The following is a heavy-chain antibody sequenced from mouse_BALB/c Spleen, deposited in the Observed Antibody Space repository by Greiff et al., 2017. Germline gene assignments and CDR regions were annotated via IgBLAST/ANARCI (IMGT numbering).Heavy chain of an antibody. CDR3: ARDDRLDY. V-gene: IGHV5-4*02. Sequence: EVMLVESGGGLVKPGGSLKLSCAASGFTFSDYYMYWVRQTPEKRLEWVATISDGGSYTYYPDSVKGRFTISRDNAKNNLYLQMSSLKSEDTAMYYCARDDRLDYWGQGTTLTVSS. CDR2: ISDGGSYT. CDR1: GFTFSDYY. J-gene: IGHJ2*01.